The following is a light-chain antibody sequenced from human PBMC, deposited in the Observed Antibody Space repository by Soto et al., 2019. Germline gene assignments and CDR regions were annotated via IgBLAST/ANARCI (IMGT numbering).Light chain of an antibody. J-gene: IGKJ1*01. CDR1: QTIRTS. CDR2: AAS. Sequence: DIQMTQSPSSLSASVGDRVILTCRASQTIRTSLNWYQQKPGKAPKLLIYAASTLHSGVPSRFSGSGSGTDFTLSISNLQPEDVATYFCQQTYATPPTFGQGTKVEI. CDR3: QQTYATPPT. V-gene: IGKV1-39*01.